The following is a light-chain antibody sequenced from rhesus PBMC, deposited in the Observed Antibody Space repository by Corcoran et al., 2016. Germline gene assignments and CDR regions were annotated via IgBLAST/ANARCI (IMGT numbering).Light chain of an antibody. CDR3: PQYSGLLPT. Sequence: QVILTQSPATLSLSPGERATLSCRASQSVSSYLTWYQQKPGQAPRLLIYGASTRATGIQDRFSGSGSGIDFTLTISSLKPGDVGVYHCPQYSGLLPTFGQGTKVEIK. J-gene: IGKJ1*01. CDR1: QSVSSY. CDR2: GAS. V-gene: IGKV3S11*01.